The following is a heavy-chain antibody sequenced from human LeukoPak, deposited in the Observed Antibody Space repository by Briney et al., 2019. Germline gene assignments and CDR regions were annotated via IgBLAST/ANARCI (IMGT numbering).Heavy chain of an antibody. V-gene: IGHV4-39*01. CDR3: ARQKGRIMYSSGWYYVDY. J-gene: IGHJ4*02. CDR2: IYYSGST. D-gene: IGHD6-19*01. CDR1: GGPISSSSYY. Sequence: SETLSLTCTVSGGPISSSSYYWGWIRQPPGKGLEWIGSIYYSGSTYYNPSLKSRVTISVDTSKNQFSLKLSSVTAADTAVYYCARQKGRIMYSSGWYYVDYWGQGTLVTVPS.